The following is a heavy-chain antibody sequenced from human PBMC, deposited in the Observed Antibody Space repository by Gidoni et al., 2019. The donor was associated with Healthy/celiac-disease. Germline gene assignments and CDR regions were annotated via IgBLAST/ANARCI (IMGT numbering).Heavy chain of an antibody. Sequence: QATLKDSGPVLVTPTETLTLTCTVSGFSLSNARMGVSWIRQPPGKALEWLAHIFSNDEKSYSTSLKSRLTISKDTAKSQVVLTMTNMDPVDTATYYCARAPGGYFDYWGQGTLVTVSS. V-gene: IGHV2-26*01. CDR3: ARAPGGYFDY. CDR2: IFSNDEK. D-gene: IGHD1-26*01. CDR1: GFSLSNARMG. J-gene: IGHJ4*02.